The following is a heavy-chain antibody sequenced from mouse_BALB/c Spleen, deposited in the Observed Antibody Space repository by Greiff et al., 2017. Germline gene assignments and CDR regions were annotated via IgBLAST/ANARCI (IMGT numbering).Heavy chain of an antibody. V-gene: IGHV5-6*01. Sequence: DVHLVESGGDLVKPGGSLKLSCAASGFTFSSYGMSWVRQTPDKRLEWVATISSGGSYTYYPDSVKGRFTISRDNAKNTLYLQMSSLKSEDTAMYYCARLGRFDVWGAGTTVTVSS. D-gene: IGHD3-1*01. CDR2: ISSGGSYT. CDR3: ARLGRFDV. CDR1: GFTFSSYG. J-gene: IGHJ1*01.